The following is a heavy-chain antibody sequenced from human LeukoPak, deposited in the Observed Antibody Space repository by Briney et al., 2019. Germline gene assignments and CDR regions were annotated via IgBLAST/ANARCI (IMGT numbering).Heavy chain of an antibody. CDR3: ARAQEYYYYYGMDV. V-gene: IGHV3-30-3*01. J-gene: IGHJ6*02. Sequence: GGSLSLSCAAFGFTFSSYAMHWVRQAPGKGLEWVAVISYDGSNKYYADSVKGRFTISRDNSKNTLYLQMNSLRAEDTAVYYCARAQEYYYYYGMDVWGQGTTVTVSS. CDR2: ISYDGSNK. CDR1: GFTFSSYA.